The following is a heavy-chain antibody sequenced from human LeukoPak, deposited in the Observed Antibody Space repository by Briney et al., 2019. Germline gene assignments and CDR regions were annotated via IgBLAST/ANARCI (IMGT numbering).Heavy chain of an antibody. Sequence: GGSLRLSCAASRFSFSNYWMHWVRHAPGKGLVWVSRVKSDGSNPSYADSVKGRSTISRDNAENMLYLQMNTLGAEDTAVYYCARDIVSGSGSLDYWVQGTLVTVSS. CDR2: VKSDGSNP. CDR3: ARDIVSGSGSLDY. CDR1: RFSFSNYW. J-gene: IGHJ4*02. V-gene: IGHV3-74*01. D-gene: IGHD3-10*01.